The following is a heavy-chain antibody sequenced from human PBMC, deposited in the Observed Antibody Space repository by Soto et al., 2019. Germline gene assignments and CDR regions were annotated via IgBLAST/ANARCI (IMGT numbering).Heavy chain of an antibody. CDR2: IWYDGSNK. V-gene: IGHV3-33*01. J-gene: IGHJ4*02. D-gene: IGHD2-2*02. Sequence: GGSLRLSCATSGFTFSSYGMHWVRQAPGKGLEWVAVIWYDGSNKYYADSVKGRFTISRDNSKNTLYLQMNSLRAEDTAVYYCARDLHNIVVVPAAIGYWGQGTLVTVSS. CDR3: ARDLHNIVVVPAAIGY. CDR1: GFTFSSYG.